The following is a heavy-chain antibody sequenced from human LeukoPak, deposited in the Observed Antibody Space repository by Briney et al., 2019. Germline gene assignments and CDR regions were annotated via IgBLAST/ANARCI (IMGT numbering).Heavy chain of an antibody. J-gene: IGHJ5*02. V-gene: IGHV1-18*01. CDR1: GYTFTSYG. CDR2: ISAYNGNT. Sequence: ASVKVSCKASGYTFTSYGISWVRQAPGQGLEWMGWISAYNGNTNYARKLQGRVTMTTDTSTSTAYMELRSLRSDDTAVYYCARGSSSWGGLANWFDPWGQGTLVTVSS. CDR3: ARGSSSWGGLANWFDP. D-gene: IGHD6-13*01.